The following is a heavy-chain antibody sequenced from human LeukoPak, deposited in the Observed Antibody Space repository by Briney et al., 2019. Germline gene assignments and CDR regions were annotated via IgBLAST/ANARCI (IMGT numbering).Heavy chain of an antibody. V-gene: IGHV4-34*01. D-gene: IGHD2-15*01. CDR1: GGSFSGYY. J-gene: IGHJ1*01. CDR3: ARGPPAPRVADTPGYFQH. Sequence: SQTLSLTCAVYGGSFSGYYWSWIRQPPGKGLEWIGEINHSGSTNYNPSLKSRVTISVDTSKNQFSLKLSSVTAADTAVYYCARGPPAPRVADTPGYFQHWGQGTLVTVSS. CDR2: INHSGST.